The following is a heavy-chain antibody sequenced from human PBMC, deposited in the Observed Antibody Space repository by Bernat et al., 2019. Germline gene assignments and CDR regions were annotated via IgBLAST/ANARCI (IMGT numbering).Heavy chain of an antibody. CDR1: GFTFSSYS. V-gene: IGHV3-48*01. Sequence: EVQLVESGGGLVQPGGSLRLSCAASGFTFSSYSMNWVRQAPGKGLEWVSYISSSSTIYYADSVKGRFTISRDNAKNSLYLQMNSLRAEDTAVYYCARDTVDTAMAIYYYYYYGMDVWGQGTTVTVSS. J-gene: IGHJ6*02. D-gene: IGHD5-18*01. CDR2: ISSSSTI. CDR3: ARDTVDTAMAIYYYYYYGMDV.